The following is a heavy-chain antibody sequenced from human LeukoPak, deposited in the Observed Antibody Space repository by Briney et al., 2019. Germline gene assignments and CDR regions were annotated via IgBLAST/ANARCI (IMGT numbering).Heavy chain of an antibody. V-gene: IGHV1-46*01. J-gene: IGHJ4*02. CDR3: ATQPHYDILTGYYPFDY. Sequence: ASVKVSCKASGYTFTSYYMHWVRQAPGQGLEWMGIINPSGGNTGYAQKFQGRVTMTRNTSISTAYMELSSLRSEDTAVYYCATQPHYDILTGYYPFDYWGQGTLVTVSS. D-gene: IGHD3-9*01. CDR2: INPSGGNT. CDR1: GYTFTSYY.